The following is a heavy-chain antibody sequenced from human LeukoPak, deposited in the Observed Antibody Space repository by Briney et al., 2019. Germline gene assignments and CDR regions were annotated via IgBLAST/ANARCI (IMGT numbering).Heavy chain of an antibody. CDR2: IYGRAST. CDR1: GYSLGKNYY. Sequence: SETLSLTCAVSGYSLGKNYYWGWIRQSPGKGLEWVGRIYGRASTSYNPSLMNRVTMSVDTSKNHFSLQLTSVTAADTAVYYCARYDSRGSASTKFDYWGPGIQVTVSS. CDR3: ARYDSRGSASTKFDY. J-gene: IGHJ4*02. D-gene: IGHD3-3*01. V-gene: IGHV4-38-2*01.